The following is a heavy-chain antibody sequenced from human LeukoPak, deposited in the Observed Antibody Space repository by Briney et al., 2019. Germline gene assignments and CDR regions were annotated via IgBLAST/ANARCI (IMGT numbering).Heavy chain of an antibody. V-gene: IGHV3-48*03. Sequence: GGSLRLSCAASGFTFSSYEMNWVRQAPGKGLEWVSYISSSGSTIYYADSVKGRFTISRDNAKNSLYLQMNSLRAEDTAVYYCARVADYGDYLTYWGQGTLVTVSS. D-gene: IGHD4-17*01. CDR1: GFTFSSYE. CDR3: ARVADYGDYLTY. J-gene: IGHJ4*02. CDR2: ISSSGSTI.